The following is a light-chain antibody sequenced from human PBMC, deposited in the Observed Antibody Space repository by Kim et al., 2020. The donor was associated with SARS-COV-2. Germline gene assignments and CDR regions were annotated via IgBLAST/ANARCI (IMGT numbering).Light chain of an antibody. J-gene: IGLJ2*01. Sequence: QSALTQPASVSGSPGQSITISCTGTSSDVGSYNFVSWYQQHPGKAPKLMIYDVIKRPSGVSNRFSGSKFGSTASLTISGLQAEDEADYYCCSYATSSVIFGGGTQLTVL. CDR2: DVI. V-gene: IGLV2-23*02. CDR3: CSYATSSVI. CDR1: SSDVGSYNF.